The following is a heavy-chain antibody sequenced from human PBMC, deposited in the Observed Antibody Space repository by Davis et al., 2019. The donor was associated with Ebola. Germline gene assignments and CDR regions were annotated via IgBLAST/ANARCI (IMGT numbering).Heavy chain of an antibody. Sequence: ASVKVSCKASGYTFTSYGISWVRQAPGQGLEWMGWISAYNGNTNYAQKLQGRVTMTTDTSTSTAYMELRSLRSDDTAVYYCARDPYYGSGNRLPEGMDVWGQGTTVTVSS. CDR2: ISAYNGNT. V-gene: IGHV1-18*01. CDR3: ARDPYYGSGNRLPEGMDV. J-gene: IGHJ6*02. D-gene: IGHD3-10*01. CDR1: GYTFTSYG.